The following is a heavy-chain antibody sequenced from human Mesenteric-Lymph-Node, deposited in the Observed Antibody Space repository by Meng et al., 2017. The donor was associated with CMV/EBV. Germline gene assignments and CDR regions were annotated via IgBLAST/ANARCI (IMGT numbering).Heavy chain of an antibody. D-gene: IGHD6-6*01. CDR1: GYTFTAYY. CDR2: VNPNSGGGA. Sequence: ASVKVSCEASGYTFTAYYIHWVRQAPGHGLEWMGWVNPNSGGGADYTQRFQGRVTMTRDTSINTVYMELSRLRSDDTAVYYCAREGSSSTFAMDVWGQGTTVTVSS. CDR3: AREGSSSTFAMDV. V-gene: IGHV1-2*02. J-gene: IGHJ6*02.